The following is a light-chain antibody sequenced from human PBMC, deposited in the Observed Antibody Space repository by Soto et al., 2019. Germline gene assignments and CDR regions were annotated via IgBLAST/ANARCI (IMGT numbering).Light chain of an antibody. CDR2: DAS. Sequence: DIQMTQSPSTLSASVGDRVTITCRASQRLNSWLAWHQQKPGKAPKLLIYDASSLESGVPSRFSGSGSGTEFTLTISSLQPDDFATYYCQQYKTYPYTVGQGTKLEI. V-gene: IGKV1-5*01. CDR1: QRLNSW. CDR3: QQYKTYPYT. J-gene: IGKJ2*01.